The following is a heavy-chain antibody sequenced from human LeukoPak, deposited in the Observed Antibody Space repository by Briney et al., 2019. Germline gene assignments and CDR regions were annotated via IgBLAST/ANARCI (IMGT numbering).Heavy chain of an antibody. CDR1: RGTFSSYA. CDR3: ARDFFAYGSGSYSSYNWFDP. Sequence: SVKVSCKASRGTFSSYAIGWVRQAPGRGLEWMGGIIPSFGTANYAQKFQGRVTITADESTSTAYMELCSLRSEDTAVYYCARDFFAYGSGSYSSYNWFDPWGQGTLVTVSS. CDR2: IIPSFGTA. D-gene: IGHD3-10*01. V-gene: IGHV1-69*13. J-gene: IGHJ5*02.